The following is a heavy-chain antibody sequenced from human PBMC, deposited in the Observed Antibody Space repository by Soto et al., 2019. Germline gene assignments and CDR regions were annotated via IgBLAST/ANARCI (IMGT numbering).Heavy chain of an antibody. CDR2: INSDGSST. J-gene: IGHJ4*02. CDR3: ARDLCGAFEY. Sequence: RWISKEPGEGLVWVSHINSDGSSTNYADSVRGRFIISRDNAENTLYLQMNSLRAEDTDVYYCARDLCGAFEYWVQGTLVTVSS. D-gene: IGHD6-25*01. V-gene: IGHV3-74*01.